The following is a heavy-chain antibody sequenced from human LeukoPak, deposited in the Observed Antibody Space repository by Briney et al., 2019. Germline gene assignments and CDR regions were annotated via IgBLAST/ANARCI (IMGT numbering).Heavy chain of an antibody. V-gene: IGHV4-39*07. D-gene: IGHD7-27*01. Sequence: GSLRLSCAASEFSVGSNYMTWIRQPPGKGLEWIGSIYYRGYTYYNRALKSRVTISVDTSKNQFSLKLNSVTAADTAVYYCARDDSRNWDHGDPFDCWGQGTLVTVSS. J-gene: IGHJ4*02. CDR2: IYYRGYT. CDR1: EFSVGSNY. CDR3: ARDDSRNWDHGDPFDC.